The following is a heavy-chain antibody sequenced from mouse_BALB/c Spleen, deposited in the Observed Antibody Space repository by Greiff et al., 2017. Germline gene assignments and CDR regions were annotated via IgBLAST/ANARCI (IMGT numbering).Heavy chain of an antibody. D-gene: IGHD3-1*01. Sequence: VMLVESGPGLVAPSQSLSITCTVSGFSLTSYGVHWVRQPPGKGLEWLGVIWAGGSTNYNSALMSRLSISKDNSKSQVFLKMNSLQTDDTAMYYCARDRAARATFAMDYWGQGTSVTVSS. CDR3: ARDRAARATFAMDY. CDR1: GFSLTSYG. J-gene: IGHJ4*01. V-gene: IGHV2-9*02. CDR2: IWAGGST.